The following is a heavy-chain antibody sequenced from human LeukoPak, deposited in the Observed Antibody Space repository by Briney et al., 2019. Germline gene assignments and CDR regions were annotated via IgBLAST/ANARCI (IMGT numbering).Heavy chain of an antibody. CDR2: INSSGGST. J-gene: IGHJ4*02. CDR1: GFTFSSYA. D-gene: IGHD2-15*01. Sequence: GGSLRLSCAASGFTFSSYAMSWVRQAPWKGLEWVSAINSSGGSTDYADPVKGRFTISRDNSKTTLYLQMNSLRSDDTAVYYCARDYCSGGSCYYLFDYWGQGTLVTVSS. V-gene: IGHV3-23*01. CDR3: ARDYCSGGSCYYLFDY.